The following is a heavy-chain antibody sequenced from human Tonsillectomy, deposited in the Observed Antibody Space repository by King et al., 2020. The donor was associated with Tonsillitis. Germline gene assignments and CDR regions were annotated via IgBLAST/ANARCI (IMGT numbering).Heavy chain of an antibody. CDR2: INPNSGDT. CDR1: GYTFTGYY. V-gene: IGHV1-2*02. J-gene: IGHJ5*02. Sequence: VQLVESGAEVKKPGASVTVSCRASGYTFTGYYMHWVRQAPRQGLEWMGWINPNSGDTNYAQKFQGRVTMTRDTSISTAYLELTSLISDDTALYYCARQRRGYNVWFDPWGQGTLVTVSS. CDR3: ARQRRGYNVWFDP. D-gene: IGHD5-24*01.